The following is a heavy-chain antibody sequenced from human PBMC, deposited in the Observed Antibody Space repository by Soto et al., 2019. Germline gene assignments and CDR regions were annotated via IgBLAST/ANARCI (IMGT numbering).Heavy chain of an antibody. V-gene: IGHV3-74*01. J-gene: IGHJ6*02. CDR3: AREARVLRYFDWFEKPALSDV. Sequence: GGSLRLSCAASGFTFSSYWMHWVRQAPGKGLVWVSRINSDGSSTSYADSVKGRFTISRDNAKNTLYLQMNSLRAEDTAVYYCAREARVLRYFDWFEKPALSDVWGQGTTVTVSS. CDR2: INSDGSST. D-gene: IGHD3-9*01. CDR1: GFTFSSYW.